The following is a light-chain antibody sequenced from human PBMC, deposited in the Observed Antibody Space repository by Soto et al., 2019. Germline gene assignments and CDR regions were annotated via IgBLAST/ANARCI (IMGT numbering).Light chain of an antibody. CDR2: GNS. CDR3: QSYDSSLSGVV. V-gene: IGLV1-40*01. CDR1: SSNIGAGYD. Sequence: QSVLTQPPSVSWAPGQRFTISCTGSSSNIGAGYDVHWYQQLPGTAPKLLIYGNSNRPSGVPDRFSGSKSGTSASLAITGLQAEDEADYYCQSYDSSLSGVVFGGGTKLTVL. J-gene: IGLJ2*01.